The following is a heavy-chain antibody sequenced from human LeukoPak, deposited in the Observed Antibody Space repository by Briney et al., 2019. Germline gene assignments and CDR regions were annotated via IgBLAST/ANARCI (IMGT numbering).Heavy chain of an antibody. CDR3: AGDVRARSRLAL. V-gene: IGHV1-24*01. J-gene: IGHJ4*02. D-gene: IGHD3-16*01. Sequence: GASVKVSCKVSGYTLTELSMHWVRQAPGKGLEWMGGFDPEDGETIYAQKFQGRVTMTEDTSTDTAYMELSSLRSEDTAVYYCAGDVRARSRLALWGQGTLVTVSS. CDR1: GYTLTELS. CDR2: FDPEDGET.